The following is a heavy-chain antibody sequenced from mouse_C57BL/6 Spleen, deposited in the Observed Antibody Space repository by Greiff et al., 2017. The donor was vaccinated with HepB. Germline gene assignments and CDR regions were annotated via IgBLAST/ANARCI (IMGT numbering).Heavy chain of an antibody. J-gene: IGHJ4*01. V-gene: IGHV14-4*01. CDR1: GFNIKDDY. Sequence: EVQLVESGAELVRPGASVKLSCTASGFNIKDDYMHWVKQRPEQGLEWIGWIDPGNGDTEYAEKFQGKATITADTSSNTAYLQLSSLTSEDTAVYCCTTTGGHYAMDYWGQGTSVTVSS. CDR2: IDPGNGDT. CDR3: TTTGGHYAMDY.